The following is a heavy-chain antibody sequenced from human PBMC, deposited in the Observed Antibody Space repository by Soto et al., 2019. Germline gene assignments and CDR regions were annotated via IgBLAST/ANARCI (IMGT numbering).Heavy chain of an antibody. CDR1: GGSISSSNW. V-gene: IGHV4-4*02. CDR2: IYHSGST. J-gene: IGHJ5*02. Sequence: SETLSLTCAVSGGSISSSNWWSWVRQPPGKGLEWIGEIYHSGSTNYNPSLKSRVTISVDKSKNQFSLMLSSVTAADTAVYYCARAMVVTQNWFDPWGQGTLVTVSS. D-gene: IGHD2-21*02. CDR3: ARAMVVTQNWFDP.